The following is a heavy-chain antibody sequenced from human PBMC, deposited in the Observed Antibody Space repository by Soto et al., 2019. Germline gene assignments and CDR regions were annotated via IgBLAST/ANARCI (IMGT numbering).Heavy chain of an antibody. J-gene: IGHJ6*02. Sequence: GSLRLSCTASGFTFGDYAMSWVRQAPGKGLEWVGFIRSKAYGGTTEYAASVKGRFTISRDDSKSIAYLQMNSLKTEDTAVYYCTRDRDGVVVVVDATVYYYYGMDVWGQGTTVTVSS. D-gene: IGHD2-15*01. CDR3: TRDRDGVVVVVDATVYYYYGMDV. CDR2: IRSKAYGGTT. V-gene: IGHV3-49*04. CDR1: GFTFGDYA.